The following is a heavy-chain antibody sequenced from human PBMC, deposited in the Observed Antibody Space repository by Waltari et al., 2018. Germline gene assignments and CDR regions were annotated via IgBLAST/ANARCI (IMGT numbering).Heavy chain of an antibody. D-gene: IGHD5-12*01. J-gene: IGHJ3*02. Sequence: EVHLVASGGGLVHPGESLRLSCAASGFTFSTYNMNWVRQAPGKGLEGVSYISRTTTTDYADYVKGRFTISRDNAKNSLYLQMNSLRAEDTALYYCARGRNGYIQDVFDIWGQGTMVSVSS. CDR1: GFTFSTYN. CDR3: ARGRNGYIQDVFDI. V-gene: IGHV3-48*01. CDR2: ISRTTTT.